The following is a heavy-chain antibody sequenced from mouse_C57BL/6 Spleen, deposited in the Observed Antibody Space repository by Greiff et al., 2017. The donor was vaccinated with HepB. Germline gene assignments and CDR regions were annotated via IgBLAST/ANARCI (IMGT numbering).Heavy chain of an antibody. CDR1: GYTFTDYE. J-gene: IGHJ2*01. CDR3: TRWGYGSRYYFDY. CDR2: IDPETGGT. V-gene: IGHV1-15*01. D-gene: IGHD1-1*01. Sequence: VKLVESGAELVRPGASVTLSCKASGYTFTDYEMHWVKQTPVHGLEWIGAIDPETGGTAYNQKFKGKAILTADKSSSTAYMELRSLTSEDSAVYYCTRWGYGSRYYFDYWGQGTTLTVSS.